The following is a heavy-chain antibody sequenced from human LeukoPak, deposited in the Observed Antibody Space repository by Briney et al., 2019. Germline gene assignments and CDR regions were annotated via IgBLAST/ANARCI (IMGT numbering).Heavy chain of an antibody. CDR1: GFTFSSYS. CDR3: ARLRKRYSSSWYVVDY. D-gene: IGHD6-13*01. CDR2: ISSSSSYI. Sequence: GGALILSCAASGFTFSSYSMNWVRQAPGKGLEWVSSISSSSSYIYYADSVKGGFTISRDNAKNSRYLQMNSLRAEDTAVYYCARLRKRYSSSWYVVDYWGQGTLVTVSS. V-gene: IGHV3-21*01. J-gene: IGHJ4*02.